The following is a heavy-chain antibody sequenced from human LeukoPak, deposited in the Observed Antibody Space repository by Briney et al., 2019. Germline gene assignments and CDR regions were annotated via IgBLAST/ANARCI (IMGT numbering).Heavy chain of an antibody. CDR2: ISNSGNTI. Sequence: GGTLRLSCAASGFTFSSYDMTWVRQAPGKGLEWVSYISNSGNTIYYADSVKGRFTISRDNSLYLQMNSLRAEDTAVYYCARSRSGTYYNADVWGKGTTVTISS. D-gene: IGHD3-10*01. CDR1: GFTFSSYD. J-gene: IGHJ6*04. CDR3: ARSRSGTYYNADV. V-gene: IGHV3-48*03.